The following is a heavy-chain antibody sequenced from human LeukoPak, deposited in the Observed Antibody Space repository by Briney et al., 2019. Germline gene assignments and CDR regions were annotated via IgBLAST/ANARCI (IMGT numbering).Heavy chain of an antibody. CDR3: AREGGYVFDY. J-gene: IGHJ4*02. CDR1: EFTVSRNY. D-gene: IGHD5-12*01. Sequence: GGSLRLSCAVSEFTVSRNYMSWVRQAPGKGLEWVSVIYSGGSTDYADSVKGRFTISRDNSKNTVYLQMNSLRPEDTAMYYCAREGGYVFDYWGQGTLVTVSS. V-gene: IGHV3-53*01. CDR2: IYSGGST.